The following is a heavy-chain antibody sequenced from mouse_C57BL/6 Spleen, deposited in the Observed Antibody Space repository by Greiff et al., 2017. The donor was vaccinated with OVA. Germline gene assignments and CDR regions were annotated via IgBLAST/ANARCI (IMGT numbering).Heavy chain of an antibody. J-gene: IGHJ3*01. CDR2: INPNNGGT. Sequence: EVKLQESGPELVKPGASVKIPCKASGYTFTDYNMDWVKQSQGKSLEWIGDINPNNGGTIYNQKFKGKATLTVDKYSSTAYMELRSLTSEDTAVYYCAVYCDYDVGFAYWGQGTLVTVSA. CDR3: AVYCDYDVGFAY. V-gene: IGHV1-18*01. D-gene: IGHD2-4*01. CDR1: GYTFTDYN.